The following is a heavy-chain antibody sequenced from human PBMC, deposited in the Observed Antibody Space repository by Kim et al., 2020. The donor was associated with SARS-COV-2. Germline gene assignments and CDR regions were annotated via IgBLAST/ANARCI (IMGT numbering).Heavy chain of an antibody. Sequence: GGSLRLSCAASGFTFSSYSMNWVRQAPGKGLEWVSSISSSSSYIYYADSVKGRFTISRDNAKNSLYLQMNSLRAEDTAVYYCARFTYYYDSSGYSTGRYYFDYWGQGTLVTVSS. V-gene: IGHV3-21*01. D-gene: IGHD3-22*01. J-gene: IGHJ4*02. CDR3: ARFTYYYDSSGYSTGRYYFDY. CDR2: ISSSSSYI. CDR1: GFTFSSYS.